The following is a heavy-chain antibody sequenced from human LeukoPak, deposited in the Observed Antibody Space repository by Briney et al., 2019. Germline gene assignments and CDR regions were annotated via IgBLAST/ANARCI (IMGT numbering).Heavy chain of an antibody. D-gene: IGHD3-3*01. CDR2: IIPIFGTA. Sequence: SVKVSCKASGGTFSSYAISWVRQAPGQGLEWMGGIIPIFGTANYAQKFQGRVTITADESTSTAYMELSSLRSEDTAVYYCARSIFGVVIFVYYYYYMDVWGKGTTVTVSS. V-gene: IGHV1-69*13. J-gene: IGHJ6*03. CDR1: GGTFSSYA. CDR3: ARSIFGVVIFVYYYYYMDV.